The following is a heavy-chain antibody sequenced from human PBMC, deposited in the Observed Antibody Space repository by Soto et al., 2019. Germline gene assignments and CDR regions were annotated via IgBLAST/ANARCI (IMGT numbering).Heavy chain of an antibody. CDR1: GFTLDDYA. CDR2: ISLNSGSI. CDR3: AKALGATSRVGLDV. Sequence: SLSLSGAASGFTLDDYAMHWDRQARGKGLEWCSGISLNSGSIGCADSVKGRFTISRDNARDFLYLQMNSLRAEDTAFYYWAKALGATSRVGLDVWGQGTKVTVSS. J-gene: IGHJ6*01. D-gene: IGHD1-26*01. V-gene: IGHV3-9*01.